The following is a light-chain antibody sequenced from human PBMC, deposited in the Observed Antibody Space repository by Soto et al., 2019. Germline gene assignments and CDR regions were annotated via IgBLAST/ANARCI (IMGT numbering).Light chain of an antibody. CDR2: EAS. CDR1: QTISSF. CDR3: QHYISFPWT. J-gene: IGKJ1*01. V-gene: IGKV1-5*01. Sequence: DIQMTQSPSTLSASVGDRVTITCRASQTISSFLAWYQHKAGEAPKLLIAEASNLESGVPSRFSGSGSGTEFSLTISRLQPADVATYYCQHYISFPWTFGQGTKVDIK.